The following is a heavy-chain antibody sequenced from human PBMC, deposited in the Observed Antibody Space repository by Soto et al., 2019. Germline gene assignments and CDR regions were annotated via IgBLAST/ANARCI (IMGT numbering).Heavy chain of an antibody. CDR3: ARDPIKMKYYYDSSGYRVNWFDP. D-gene: IGHD3-22*01. J-gene: IGHJ5*02. V-gene: IGHV1-69*13. CDR1: GGTFSSYA. Sequence: SVKVSCKASGGTFSSYAISWVRQAPGQGLEWMGGIIPIFGTANYAQKFQGRVTITADESTSTAYMELSSLRSEDTAVYYCARDPIKMKYYYDSSGYRVNWFDPWGQGTLVTVSS. CDR2: IIPIFGTA.